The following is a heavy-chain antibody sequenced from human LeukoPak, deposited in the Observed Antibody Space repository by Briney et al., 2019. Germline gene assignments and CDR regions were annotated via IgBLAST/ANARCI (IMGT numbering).Heavy chain of an antibody. J-gene: IGHJ4*02. CDR1: GGSISSYY. D-gene: IGHD6-13*01. CDR2: IYYSGST. CDR3: ARGPNGALSIAAAGIDY. Sequence: PSGTLSLTCTVSGGSISSYYWSWIRQPPGKGLEWIGYIYYSGSTNFNPSLKSRVTISVDTSKNQFSLKLSSVTAADTAVYYCARGPNGALSIAAAGIDYWGQGTLVTVSS. V-gene: IGHV4-59*01.